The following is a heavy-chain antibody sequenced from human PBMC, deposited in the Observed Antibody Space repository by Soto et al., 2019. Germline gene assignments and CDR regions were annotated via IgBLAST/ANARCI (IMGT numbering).Heavy chain of an antibody. CDR2: INAGNGNT. J-gene: IGHJ4*02. Sequence: QVQLVQSGAEVKKPGASVKVSCKASGYTFTSYAMHWVRQAPGQRLEWMGWINAGNGNTKYSQKFQGRVTITRDTSASTAYMELSSLRSEDTAVYYCARDGTYYSYYFDYWGQGTLVTVSS. V-gene: IGHV1-3*01. CDR3: ARDGTYYSYYFDY. D-gene: IGHD1-26*01. CDR1: GYTFTSYA.